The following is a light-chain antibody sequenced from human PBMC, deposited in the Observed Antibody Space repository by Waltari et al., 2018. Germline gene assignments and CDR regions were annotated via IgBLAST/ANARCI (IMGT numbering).Light chain of an antibody. CDR2: DVS. V-gene: IGLV2-14*01. Sequence: QSALTQPASVSGSPGQSNTISCTGTSSDIGGYHYLAWYQQFPGKAPKLIIYDVSKRPSGVSNRFSGSKSGDSASLTISGLQVDDEAHYHCASYTSGSTHVAFGGGTQVTVL. CDR3: ASYTSGSTHVA. CDR1: SSDIGGYHY. J-gene: IGLJ2*01.